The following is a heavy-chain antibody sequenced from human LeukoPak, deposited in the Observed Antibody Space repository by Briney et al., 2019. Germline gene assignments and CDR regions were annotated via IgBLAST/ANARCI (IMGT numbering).Heavy chain of an antibody. Sequence: PGGSLRLSCAPSGFTFSSYAMHCVRQAPGKGLEGVAVISNDGSNKYYADSVKGRFTISRDNSKNTLYLQMNSLRAEDTAVYYCASGPGIAVAGTSYWGQGTLVTVSS. CDR1: GFTFSSYA. J-gene: IGHJ4*02. V-gene: IGHV3-30*04. CDR3: ASGPGIAVAGTSY. D-gene: IGHD6-19*01. CDR2: ISNDGSNK.